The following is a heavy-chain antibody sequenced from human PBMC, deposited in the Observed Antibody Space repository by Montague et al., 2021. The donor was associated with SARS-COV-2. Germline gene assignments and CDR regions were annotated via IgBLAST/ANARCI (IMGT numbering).Heavy chain of an antibody. CDR2: LYYTAST. J-gene: IGHJ2*01. Sequence: TLSLTCTVSGGSISGDYYYWTWMRPHPGKGLEWIAYLYYTASTYYNPSLQSRLRTSLDTSKNQFSLTLTSVTAADTAIYYCARNRGWGSRGAGYIDLWGRGTLVTVSS. V-gene: IGHV4-31*03. D-gene: IGHD7-27*01. CDR1: GGSISGDYYY. CDR3: ARNRGWGSRGAGYIDL.